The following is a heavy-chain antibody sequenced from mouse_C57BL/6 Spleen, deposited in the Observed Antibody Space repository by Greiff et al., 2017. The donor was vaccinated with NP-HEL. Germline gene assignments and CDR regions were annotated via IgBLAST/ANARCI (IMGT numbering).Heavy chain of an antibody. CDR1: GFTFSDYG. D-gene: IGHD2-4*01. CDR2: ISSGSSTI. V-gene: IGHV5-17*01. J-gene: IGHJ2*01. Sequence: EVQLVESGGGLVKPGGSLKLSCAASGFTFSDYGMHWVRQAPEKGLEWVAYISSGSSTIYYADTVKGRFTISRDNAKNTLFLQMTSLRSEDTAMYYCASDYYDCDDGSYFDYWGQGTTLTVSS. CDR3: ASDYYDCDDGSYFDY.